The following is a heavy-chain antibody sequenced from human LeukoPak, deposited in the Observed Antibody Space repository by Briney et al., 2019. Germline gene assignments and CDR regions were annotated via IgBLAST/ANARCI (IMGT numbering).Heavy chain of an antibody. CDR3: AKDRREWLSGFDY. D-gene: IGHD3-3*01. CDR2: ISGSGGST. CDR1: GFTFSSYA. Sequence: GGSLRLSCAASGFTFSSYAMSWVRQAPGKGLECVSAISGSGGSTYYADSVKGRFTISRDNSKNTLYLQMNSLRAGDTAVYYCAKDRREWLSGFDYWGQGTLVTVSS. J-gene: IGHJ4*02. V-gene: IGHV3-23*01.